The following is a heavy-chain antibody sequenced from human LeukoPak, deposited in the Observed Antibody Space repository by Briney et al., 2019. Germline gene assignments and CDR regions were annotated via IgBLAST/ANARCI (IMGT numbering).Heavy chain of an antibody. D-gene: IGHD2-8*01. J-gene: IGHJ4*02. V-gene: IGHV3-21*01. CDR3: ARALIGYYFDY. CDR2: ISSSSSYI. Sequence: GGSLRLSCEASGFTFSRYSLTWVRQAPGKGLEWVSSISSSSSYIYYADSVKGRFTISRDNAKNSLYLQMNSLRAEDTALYYCARALIGYYFDYWGQGTLVTVSS. CDR1: GFTFSRYS.